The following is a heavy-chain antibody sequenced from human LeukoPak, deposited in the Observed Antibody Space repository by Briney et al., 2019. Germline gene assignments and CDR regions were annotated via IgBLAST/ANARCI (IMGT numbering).Heavy chain of an antibody. D-gene: IGHD6-13*01. CDR2: IYYSGST. V-gene: IGHV4-59*12. Sequence: PSETLSLTCTVSGGSISSYYWSWIRQPPGKGLEWIGYIYYSGSTNYNPSLKSRVTISVDTSKNQFSLKLSSVTAADTAVYYCARELEAAAGPYYFDYWGQGTLVTVSS. CDR3: ARELEAAAGPYYFDY. CDR1: GGSISSYY. J-gene: IGHJ4*02.